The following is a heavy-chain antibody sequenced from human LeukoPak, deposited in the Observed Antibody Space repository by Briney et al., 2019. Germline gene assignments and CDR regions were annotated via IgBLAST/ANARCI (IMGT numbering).Heavy chain of an antibody. CDR3: AKDENYYGSGSSPFDY. D-gene: IGHD3-10*01. J-gene: IGHJ4*02. CDR1: GFTFTTYA. V-gene: IGHV3-23*01. CDR2: ISGSGGST. Sequence: GGSLRLSCVASGFTFTTYAMSWVRQAPGKGLEWVSTISGSGGSTYYADSVKGRFTIPRDNSKNTLYLQMNRLRAEDTAVYYCAKDENYYGSGSSPFDYWGQGTLVTVSS.